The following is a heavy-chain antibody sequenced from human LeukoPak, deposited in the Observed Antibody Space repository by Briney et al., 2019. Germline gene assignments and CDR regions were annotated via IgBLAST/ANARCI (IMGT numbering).Heavy chain of an antibody. V-gene: IGHV3-7*01. Sequence: GGSLRLSCAASGFTFSTYWMSWVRQAPGKGLEWVANIKQDGSEKYYVDSAKGRFTISRDNAKNSLYLQMNSLRAEDTAVYYCAGDRDCSGGSCYLHAFDIWGQGTMVTVSS. CDR3: AGDRDCSGGSCYLHAFDI. CDR2: IKQDGSEK. CDR1: GFTFSTYW. D-gene: IGHD2-15*01. J-gene: IGHJ3*02.